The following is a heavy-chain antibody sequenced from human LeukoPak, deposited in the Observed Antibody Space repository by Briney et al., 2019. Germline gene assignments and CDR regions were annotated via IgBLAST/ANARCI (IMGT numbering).Heavy chain of an antibody. Sequence: GASVKVSCKASGYTFTSYGISWVRQAPGQGLEWMGWINAGDDNTKYSQKFQGRVTITRDTSASTAYIGLTSLGSEDTAVYYCAIQQQLGRVGDCWGQGTLVTVSS. CDR2: INAGDDNT. V-gene: IGHV1-3*01. CDR1: GYTFTSYG. D-gene: IGHD6-13*01. CDR3: AIQQQLGRVGDC. J-gene: IGHJ4*02.